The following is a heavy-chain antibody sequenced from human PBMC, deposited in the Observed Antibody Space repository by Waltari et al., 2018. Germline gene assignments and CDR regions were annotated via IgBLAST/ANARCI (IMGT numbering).Heavy chain of an antibody. Sequence: QVQLQESGPGLVKPSETLSLTCTVSGYSISSGYYWGWIRQPPGKGLEWVGSIYHSGSPYYNPSLKSRVTISVDTSKNQFSLKLSSVTAADTAVYYCARAKPGWWNAFDIWGQGTMVTVSS. CDR3: ARAKPGWWNAFDI. D-gene: IGHD2-15*01. CDR1: GYSISSGYY. J-gene: IGHJ3*02. V-gene: IGHV4-38-2*02. CDR2: IYHSGSP.